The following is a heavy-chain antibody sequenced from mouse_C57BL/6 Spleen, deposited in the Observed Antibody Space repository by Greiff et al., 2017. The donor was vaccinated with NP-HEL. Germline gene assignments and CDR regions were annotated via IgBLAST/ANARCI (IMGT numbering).Heavy chain of an antibody. Sequence: DVQLQESGPGLVKPSQSLSLTCPVTGYSITSGYYWNWIRQFPGNKLEWMGYISYDGSNNYNPSLKNRISITRDTSKNQFFLKLNSVTTEDTATYYCARQGDLPPDYWGQGTTLTVSS. CDR3: ARQGDLPPDY. J-gene: IGHJ2*01. CDR2: ISYDGSN. V-gene: IGHV3-6*01. D-gene: IGHD5-1*01. CDR1: GYSITSGYY.